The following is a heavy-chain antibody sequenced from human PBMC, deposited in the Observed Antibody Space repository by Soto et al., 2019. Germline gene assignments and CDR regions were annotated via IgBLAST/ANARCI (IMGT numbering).Heavy chain of an antibody. CDR1: GFTFSSYS. D-gene: IGHD6-19*01. CDR3: ARAGLGDAFDI. J-gene: IGHJ3*02. CDR2: ISSSSSYI. Sequence: GGSLRLSCAASGFTFSSYSMNWVRQAPGKGLEWVSSISSSSSYIYYADSVKGRFTISRDNAKNSLYLQMNSLRAEDTAVYYCARAGLGDAFDIWGQGTMVTVSS. V-gene: IGHV3-21*01.